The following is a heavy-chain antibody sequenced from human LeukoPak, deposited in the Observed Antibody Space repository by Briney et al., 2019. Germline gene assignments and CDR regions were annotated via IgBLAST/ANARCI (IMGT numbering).Heavy chain of an antibody. CDR1: GFTFSSYG. CDR3: AKDTEAAAGIPSGY. J-gene: IGHJ4*02. D-gene: IGHD6-13*01. CDR2: ISYDGSNK. V-gene: IGHV3-30*18. Sequence: GRSLRLSCAASGFTFSSYGMHWVRQAPGKGLEWVAVISYDGSNKYYADSVKGRFTISRDNSKNALYLQMNSLRAEDTAVYYCAKDTEAAAGIPSGYWGQGTLVTVSS.